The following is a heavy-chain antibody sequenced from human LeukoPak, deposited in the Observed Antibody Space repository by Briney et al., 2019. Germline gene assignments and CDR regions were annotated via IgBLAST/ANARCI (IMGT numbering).Heavy chain of an antibody. CDR1: GFTFSSYE. CDR2: ISYSGIT. D-gene: IGHD1-1*01. J-gene: IGHJ3*02. Sequence: GSLRLSCAASGFTFSSYEMNWIRQPPGKGLEWIGYISYSGITNYNPSLKSRTTTSVDMSKSQFSLKLRSVTAADTAVYYCARRYNDAFDIWGQGTMVTVSS. V-gene: IGHV4-59*12. CDR3: ARRYNDAFDI.